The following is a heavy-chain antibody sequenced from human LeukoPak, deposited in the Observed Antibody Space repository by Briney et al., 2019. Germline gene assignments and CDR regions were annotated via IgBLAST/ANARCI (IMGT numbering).Heavy chain of an antibody. V-gene: IGHV1-46*01. Sequence: GASVKVSCKASGYSFTSHYMHWVRQAPGQGLEWMGIINPSAGSTSYAQHFQGRVTMTRDTSTSTVYMELSSLRSEDTAVYYCARLSRTSRYYYGSGSLPAAFDYWGQGTLVTVSS. CDR2: INPSAGST. D-gene: IGHD3-10*01. CDR3: ARLSRTSRYYYGSGSLPAAFDY. CDR1: GYSFTSHY. J-gene: IGHJ4*02.